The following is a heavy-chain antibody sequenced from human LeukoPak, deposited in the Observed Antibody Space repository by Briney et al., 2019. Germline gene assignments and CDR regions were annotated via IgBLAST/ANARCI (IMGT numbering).Heavy chain of an antibody. CDR1: GYPISGGYY. CDR2: VYHSGST. Sequence: SETLSLTCTVSGYPISGGYYWGWIRQPPGKGLEWIGSVYHSGSTYQNPSLKSRVTISLDTSKNQFSLKPSSVTAADTAVYYCARDWSRSSSAGQIFDYWGQGTLLTVSS. J-gene: IGHJ4*02. V-gene: IGHV4-38-2*02. CDR3: ARDWSRSSSAGQIFDY. D-gene: IGHD6-6*01.